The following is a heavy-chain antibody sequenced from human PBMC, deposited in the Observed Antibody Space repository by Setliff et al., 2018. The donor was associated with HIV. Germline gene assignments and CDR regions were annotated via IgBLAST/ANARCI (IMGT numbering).Heavy chain of an antibody. CDR3: ARGLDSWSSHVFDM. D-gene: IGHD6-6*01. Sequence: PSETLSLTCGVYVGSLRSYYWSWIRQSPGKGLEWIGEINYSGSTNYNPSLKSRVTISIDTSKNQFSLKLSSVTAADTAVYYCARGLDSWSSHVFDMWGQGTMVT. V-gene: IGHV4-34*01. CDR1: VGSLRSYY. CDR2: INYSGST. J-gene: IGHJ3*02.